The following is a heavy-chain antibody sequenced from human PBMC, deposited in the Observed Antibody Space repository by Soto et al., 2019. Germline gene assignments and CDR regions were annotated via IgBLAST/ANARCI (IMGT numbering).Heavy chain of an antibody. CDR1: GFTFSSYD. CDR2: IGTAGDT. J-gene: IGHJ5*02. Sequence: EVQLVESGGGLVQPGGSLRLSCAASGFTFSSYDMHWVRQATGKGLEWVSAIGTAGDTYYPGSVKGRFTISRENAKDSFHLQMNSLRAGDTAVYYCAREVVVAAYNWFDPWGQGTLVTVSS. V-gene: IGHV3-13*01. D-gene: IGHD2-15*01. CDR3: AREVVVAAYNWFDP.